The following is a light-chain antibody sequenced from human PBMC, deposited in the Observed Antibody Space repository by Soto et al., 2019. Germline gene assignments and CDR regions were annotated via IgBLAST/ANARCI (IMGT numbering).Light chain of an antibody. CDR3: QQYKTYWT. J-gene: IGKJ1*01. Sequence: DIQMTQSPSTLSASVGDRVTITCRASQTISNWLAWYQQKPWKAPKVLIYDASSLESGVPSRFSGSGSGTEFSLTISSLQPDDFATYYCQQYKTYWTFGQGTKVDIK. CDR1: QTISNW. CDR2: DAS. V-gene: IGKV1-5*01.